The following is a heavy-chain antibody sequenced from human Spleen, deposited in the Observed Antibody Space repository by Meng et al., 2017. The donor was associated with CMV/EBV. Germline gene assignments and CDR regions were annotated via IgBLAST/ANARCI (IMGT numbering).Heavy chain of an antibody. D-gene: IGHD3-3*01. Sequence: ASVKVSCKASGFTLSDFGVSWVRQAPGQGLEWMGWINPNSGGTNYAQKFQGRVTMTRDTSISTAYMELSRLRSDDTAVYYCARDGSGNWFDPWGQGTLVTVSS. CDR2: INPNSGGT. CDR1: GFTLSDFG. V-gene: IGHV1-2*02. J-gene: IGHJ5*02. CDR3: ARDGSGNWFDP.